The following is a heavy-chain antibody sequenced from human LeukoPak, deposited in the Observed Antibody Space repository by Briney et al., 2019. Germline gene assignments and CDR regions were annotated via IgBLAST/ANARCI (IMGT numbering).Heavy chain of an antibody. CDR1: GFTSSSYA. Sequence: GGSLRLSCAASGFTSSSYALNWVRQAPGKGLEWVATVSGSGDRMYHADSVRGRFTISRDNSKNTIYLQMNSLRAEDTALYYCAKAAAAPGFDFWGQGTLVTVSS. CDR2: VSGSGDRM. J-gene: IGHJ4*02. D-gene: IGHD6-13*01. CDR3: AKAAAAPGFDF. V-gene: IGHV3-23*01.